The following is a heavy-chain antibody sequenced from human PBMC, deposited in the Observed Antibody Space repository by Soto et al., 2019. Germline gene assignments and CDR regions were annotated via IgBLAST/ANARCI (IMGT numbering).Heavy chain of an antibody. V-gene: IGHV4-31*03. Sequence: SETLSLTCTDSCGSISSGGYYWSWIRQPPGKGLEWIGYIYYSGSTYYNPSLKSRVTISVDTSKNQFSLKLSSVTAADTAVYYCARDGSGSYYYYYYGMDVWGQGTTVT. CDR2: IYYSGST. CDR3: ARDGSGSYYYYYYGMDV. J-gene: IGHJ6*02. D-gene: IGHD3-10*01. CDR1: CGSISSGGYY.